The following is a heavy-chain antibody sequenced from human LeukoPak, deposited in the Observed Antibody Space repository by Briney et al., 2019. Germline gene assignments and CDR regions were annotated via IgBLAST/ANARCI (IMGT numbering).Heavy chain of an antibody. J-gene: IGHJ4*02. D-gene: IGHD3-16*01. CDR2: IDWDDDK. CDR1: EFSLSTSEMC. V-gene: IGHV2-70*11. Sequence: SGPTLVNPTQTLTLTCTFSEFSLSTSEMCVSWIRQPPGKALEWLARIDWDDDKYYSTSLKTRLTISKDTSKNQVVLTMTNMDPVDTATYYCARRLRGNYYFDYWGQGTLVTVSS. CDR3: ARRLRGNYYFDY.